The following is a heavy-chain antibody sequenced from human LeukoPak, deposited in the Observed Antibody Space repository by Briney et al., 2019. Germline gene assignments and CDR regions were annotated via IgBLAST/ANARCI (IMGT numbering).Heavy chain of an antibody. V-gene: IGHV4-59*01. CDR1: GGSFSGYY. CDR2: IYYSGST. CDR3: ARETNTKWAFDI. D-gene: IGHD1-14*01. Sequence: SETLSLTCAVYGGSFSGYYWSWIRQPPGKGLEWIGYIYYSGSTNYNPSLKSRVTISVDTSKNQFSLKLSSVTAADTAVYYCARETNTKWAFDIWGQGTMVTVSS. J-gene: IGHJ3*02.